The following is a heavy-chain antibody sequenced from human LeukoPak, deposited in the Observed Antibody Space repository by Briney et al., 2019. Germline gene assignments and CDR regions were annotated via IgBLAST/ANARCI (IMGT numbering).Heavy chain of an antibody. J-gene: IGHJ4*02. CDR2: IYSGGDT. CDR3: ARRSGEGYFDC. D-gene: IGHD1-26*01. V-gene: IGHV3-66*01. Sequence: GGSLRLSCAASGFSFSSQNMTWVRQAPGKGLEWLSVIYSGGDTYYADSVKGRFTISRDNSKNTLYLQMNSLRAEDTAVYYCARRSGEGYFDCWGQGTLVTVSS. CDR1: GFSFSSQN.